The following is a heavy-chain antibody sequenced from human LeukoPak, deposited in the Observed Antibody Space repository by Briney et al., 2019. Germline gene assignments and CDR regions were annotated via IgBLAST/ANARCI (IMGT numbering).Heavy chain of an antibody. J-gene: IGHJ6*02. CDR1: GGTFSSYA. Sequence: SVKVSCKASGGTFSSYAISWVRQAPGQGLEWMGGIIPIFGTANYAQKFQGRVTITTDESTSTAYMELSSLRSEDTAEYYCARDSFVERGYSYGSPDPFYYYYGMDVWGQGTTVTVSS. V-gene: IGHV1-69*05. D-gene: IGHD5-18*01. CDR2: IIPIFGTA. CDR3: ARDSFVERGYSYGSPDPFYYYYGMDV.